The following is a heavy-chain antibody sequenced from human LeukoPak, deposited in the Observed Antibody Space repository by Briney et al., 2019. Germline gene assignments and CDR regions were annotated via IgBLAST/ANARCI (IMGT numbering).Heavy chain of an antibody. CDR1: GGSISSYY. J-gene: IGHJ3*02. Sequence: SETLSLTCTVSGGSISSYYWSWIRQPPGKGLEWTGYIYYSGSTNYNPSLKSRVTISVDTSKNQFSLKLSSVTAADTAVYYCASCGGDCLDAFDIWAKGQWSPSLQ. CDR3: ASCGGDCLDAFDI. CDR2: IYYSGST. V-gene: IGHV4-59*01. D-gene: IGHD2-21*02.